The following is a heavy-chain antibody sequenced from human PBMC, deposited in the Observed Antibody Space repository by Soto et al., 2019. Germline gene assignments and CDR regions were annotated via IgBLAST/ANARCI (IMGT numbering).Heavy chain of an antibody. CDR1: VCTFACYY. CDR3: ARDNTMVRGVINWFDH. Sequence: GXSVKVSCKASVCTFACYYMHWVRQAPGQGLEWMGWINPNSGGTNYAQKFQGRVTMTRDTSISTAYMELSRLRSDDTAVYYCARDNTMVRGVINWFDHWGQGTLVTVSS. V-gene: IGHV1-2*02. D-gene: IGHD3-10*01. J-gene: IGHJ5*02. CDR2: INPNSGGT.